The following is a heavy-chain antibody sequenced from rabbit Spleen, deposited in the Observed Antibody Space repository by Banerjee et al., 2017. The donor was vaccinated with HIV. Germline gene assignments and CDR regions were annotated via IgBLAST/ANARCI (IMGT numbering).Heavy chain of an antibody. CDR2: INSFSGRP. J-gene: IGHJ4*01. CDR3: ARDMGVAAGYYFNL. V-gene: IGHV1S45*01. Sequence: QEQLEESGGDLVKPEGSLTLTCKASGFSFSNGYVMCWVRQAPGKGLEWIACINSFSGRPVYATWVNGRFTISSHNAQNTVDLQMNSLTAADTATYFCARDMGVAAGYYFNLWVPGTLVTVS. CDR1: GFSFSNGYV. D-gene: IGHD4-1*01.